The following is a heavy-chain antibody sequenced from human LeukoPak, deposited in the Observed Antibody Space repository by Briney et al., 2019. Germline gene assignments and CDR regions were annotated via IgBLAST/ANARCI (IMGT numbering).Heavy chain of an antibody. CDR1: GGTFSSYA. CDR3: ASRLPAPHCSGGSCYFQDYYYYGMDV. J-gene: IGHJ6*02. V-gene: IGHV1-69*13. D-gene: IGHD2-15*01. CDR2: IIPIFGTA. Sequence: SVKVSCKDSGGTFSSYAISWVRQAPGQGLEWMGGIIPIFGTANYAQKFQGRVTITADESTSTAYMELSSLRSEDTAVYYCASRLPAPHCSGGSCYFQDYYYYGMDVWGQGTTVTVSS.